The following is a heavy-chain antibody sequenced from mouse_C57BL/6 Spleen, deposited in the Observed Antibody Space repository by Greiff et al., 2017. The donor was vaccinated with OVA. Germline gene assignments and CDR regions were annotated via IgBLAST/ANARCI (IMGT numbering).Heavy chain of an antibody. V-gene: IGHV6-3*01. CDR3: TVYYYGSSYSYYAMDY. CDR1: GFTFSNYW. D-gene: IGHD1-1*01. Sequence: EVQLVESGGGLVQPGGSMKLSCVASGFTFSNYWMNWVRQSPEKGLEWVAQIRLKSDNYATHYAESVKGRFTISRDDSKSSVYLQMNNLRAEDTGIYYCTVYYYGSSYSYYAMDYWGQGTSVTVSS. J-gene: IGHJ4*01. CDR2: IRLKSDNYAT.